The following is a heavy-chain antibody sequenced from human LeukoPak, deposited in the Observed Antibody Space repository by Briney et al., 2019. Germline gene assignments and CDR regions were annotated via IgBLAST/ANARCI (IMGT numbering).Heavy chain of an antibody. CDR2: ISAYNGNT. V-gene: IGHV1-18*01. CDR1: CYTFTSYG. J-gene: IGHJ4*02. CDR3: ARDLRAFVATKGFDY. D-gene: IGHD5-12*01. Sequence: ASVKVSCKASCYTFTSYGISWVRQAPGQGLEWMGWISAYNGNTNYAQKLQGRVTMTTDTSTSTAYMELRSLRSDDTAVYYCARDLRAFVATKGFDYWGQGTLVTVSS.